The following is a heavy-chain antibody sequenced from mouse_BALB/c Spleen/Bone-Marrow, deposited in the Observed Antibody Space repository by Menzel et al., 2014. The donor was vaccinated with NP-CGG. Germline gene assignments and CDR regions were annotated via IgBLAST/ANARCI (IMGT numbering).Heavy chain of an antibody. CDR3: ARDNYYGYHWYFDV. D-gene: IGHD1-2*01. CDR2: IRNKANGYTK. CDR1: GFTFTDYY. V-gene: IGHV7-3*02. J-gene: IGHJ1*01. Sequence: EVQLVESGGGLVQPGGSLRLSCATSGFTFTDYYMSWVRQPPGKALEWLGFIRNKANGYTKEYSASVKGRFTISRDNSQSILYLQMNTLRAEDSATYYCARDNYYGYHWYFDVWGAGTTVTVSS.